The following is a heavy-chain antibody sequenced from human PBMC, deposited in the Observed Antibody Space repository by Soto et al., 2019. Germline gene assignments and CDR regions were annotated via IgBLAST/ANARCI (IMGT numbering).Heavy chain of an antibody. V-gene: IGHV3-23*01. CDR1: GFTFSGYG. D-gene: IGHD6-13*01. CDR3: AKEQGRVAAALAY. Sequence: EVQLLESGGDLVQRGGSLRLSCAASGFTFSGYGMSWVRQAPGKGLEWVSSITSSGSNTYYVDSVKGRFNISRDNSKNPLYLQMHSLTVEDTAVYYCAKEQGRVAAALAYWGQGTLVTVSS. J-gene: IGHJ4*02. CDR2: ITSSGSNT.